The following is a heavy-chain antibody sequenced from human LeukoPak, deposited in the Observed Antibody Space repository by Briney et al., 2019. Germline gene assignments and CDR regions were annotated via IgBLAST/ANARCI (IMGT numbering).Heavy chain of an antibody. J-gene: IGHJ3*01. V-gene: IGHV3-53*01. Sequence: PGGSLRLSCAASGFTVGGNYMSWVRQAPGKGLEWVSIIYTDGSTYYADSVKGRFTISRDNSKNTLYLQMSTLRVDDTAVYYCATYDSSGFDAFDVWGQGTMVTVSS. CDR2: IYTDGST. CDR1: GFTVGGNY. D-gene: IGHD3-22*01. CDR3: ATYDSSGFDAFDV.